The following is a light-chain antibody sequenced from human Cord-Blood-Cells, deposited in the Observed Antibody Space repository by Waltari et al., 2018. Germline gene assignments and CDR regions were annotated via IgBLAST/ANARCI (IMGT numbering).Light chain of an antibody. CDR2: AAS. V-gene: IGKV1-39*01. Sequence: DIQMTQSPSSLSASVGDRVTITCRASKSISSYLYWYQQNPGKAPKLLIYAASSLQSGVPSRFSGSGSGTDFTLTISSLQPEDFATYYCQQSYSTPRTFGQGTKVEIK. CDR1: KSISSY. J-gene: IGKJ1*01. CDR3: QQSYSTPRT.